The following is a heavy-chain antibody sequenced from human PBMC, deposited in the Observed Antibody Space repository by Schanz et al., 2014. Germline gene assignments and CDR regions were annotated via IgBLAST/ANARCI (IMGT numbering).Heavy chain of an antibody. CDR2: ISGSGDST. CDR1: GFTFSSYT. Sequence: VQLVESGGGLVKPGGSLRLSCTASGFTFSSYTMKWVRQAPGKGLEWVSVISGSGDSTYYADSVKGRFSISRDNAKNTLYLQMNSLRAEDTAVYYCARPLGPNYYYYGLDVWGQGTTVTVSS. CDR3: ARPLGPNYYYYGLDV. V-gene: IGHV3-23*04. J-gene: IGHJ6*02.